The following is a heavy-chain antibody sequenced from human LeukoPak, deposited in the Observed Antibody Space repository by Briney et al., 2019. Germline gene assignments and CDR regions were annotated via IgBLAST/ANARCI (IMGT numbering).Heavy chain of an antibody. V-gene: IGHV3-30*18. J-gene: IGHJ4*02. Sequence: GGSLRLSCAASGFTFSSYGMHWVRQAPGKGLEWVAVISYDGSNKYYADSVKGRFTISRDNSKNTLYLQMNSLRAEDTAVYYCAKVRIQLWNYYFDYWGQGTLVTVSS. D-gene: IGHD5-18*01. CDR3: AKVRIQLWNYYFDY. CDR1: GFTFSSYG. CDR2: ISYDGSNK.